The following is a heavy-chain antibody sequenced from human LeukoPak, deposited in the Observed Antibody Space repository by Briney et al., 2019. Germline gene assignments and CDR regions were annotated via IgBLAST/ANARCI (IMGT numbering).Heavy chain of an antibody. CDR2: IYYSGST. J-gene: IGHJ4*02. V-gene: IGHV4-39*01. CDR1: GGSISTYY. Sequence: PSETLSLTCTVSGGSISTYYWGWIRQPPGKGLEWIGSIYYSGSTYYNPSLKSRVTISVDTSTNQFSLKLSSVTAADTAVYYCARQLRNCSGGSCYRWFDYWGQGTLVTVSS. D-gene: IGHD2-15*01. CDR3: ARQLRNCSGGSCYRWFDY.